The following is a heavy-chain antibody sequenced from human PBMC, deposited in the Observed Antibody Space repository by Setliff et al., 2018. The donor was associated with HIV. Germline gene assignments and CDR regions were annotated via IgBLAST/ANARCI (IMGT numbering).Heavy chain of an antibody. J-gene: IGHJ6*03. V-gene: IGHV3-48*01. CDR2: ISSSSSTL. Sequence: PGGSLRLSCAASGFTFSKNSMNWVRQAPGKGLEWISYISSSSSTLYYADSVKGRFTISRDNAKNSLYLQMNSPRAEDTAVYYCVRTYYDILTGYGGFYYMDVWGKGTTVTVSS. CDR3: VRTYYDILTGYGGFYYMDV. D-gene: IGHD3-9*01. CDR1: GFTFSKNS.